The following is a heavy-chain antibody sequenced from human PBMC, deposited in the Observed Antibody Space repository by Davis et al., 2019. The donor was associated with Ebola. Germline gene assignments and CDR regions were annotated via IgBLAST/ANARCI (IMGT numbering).Heavy chain of an antibody. CDR1: GGSTSSYY. D-gene: IGHD6-6*01. V-gene: IGHV4-59*08. J-gene: IGHJ4*02. CDR3: ARHFIKYSSSSEFDY. CDR2: IYYSGST. Sequence: MPSETLSLTCTVSGGSTSSYYWSWIRQPPGKGLEWIGYIYYSGSTNYNPSLKSRVTISVDTSKNQFSLKLSSVTAADTAVYYCARHFIKYSSSSEFDYWGKGTLVTVSS.